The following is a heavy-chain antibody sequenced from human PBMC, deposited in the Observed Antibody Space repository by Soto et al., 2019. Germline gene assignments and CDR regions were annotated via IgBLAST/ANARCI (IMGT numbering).Heavy chain of an antibody. CDR3: ARDTCGGDCSIPDY. Sequence: SVKVSCKASGFTFSSSAIQWVRQARGQRLEWIGWIVVGSGNTKYAQKFQERLTMTRDMSTSTAYMELSSLRAEDTAVYYCARDTCGGDCSIPDYWGQGTLVTVSS. J-gene: IGHJ4*02. D-gene: IGHD2-21*02. CDR1: GFTFSSSA. CDR2: IVVGSGNT. V-gene: IGHV1-58*02.